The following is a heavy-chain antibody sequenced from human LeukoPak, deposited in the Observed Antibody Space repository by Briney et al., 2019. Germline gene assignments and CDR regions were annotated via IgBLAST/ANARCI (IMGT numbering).Heavy chain of an antibody. V-gene: IGHV4-34*01. CDR3: ARGTNKGAFDI. Sequence: PSETLSLTCAVYGGSFSGYYWSWIRQPPGKGLEWIGEINHSGSTNYNPSLKSRGTISVDTSKSQFSLKLSSVTAADTAVYYCARGTNKGAFDIWGQGTMVTVS. J-gene: IGHJ3*02. D-gene: IGHD1-14*01. CDR1: GGSFSGYY. CDR2: INHSGST.